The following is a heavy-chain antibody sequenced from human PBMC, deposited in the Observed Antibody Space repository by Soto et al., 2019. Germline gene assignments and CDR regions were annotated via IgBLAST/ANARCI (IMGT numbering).Heavy chain of an antibody. V-gene: IGHV4-34*01. Sequence: QVQLQQWGAGLLKPSETLSLTCAVYGGSFSGYYWSWIRQPLGKGLEWIGEINHSGSTNYNPSLKSRVTISVDTSKNQFSLKLCSVTAADTAVYYCARWGNIVVVPAANPRHYGMDVWGQGTTVTVSS. CDR2: INHSGST. J-gene: IGHJ6*02. CDR1: GGSFSGYY. D-gene: IGHD2-2*01. CDR3: ARWGNIVVVPAANPRHYGMDV.